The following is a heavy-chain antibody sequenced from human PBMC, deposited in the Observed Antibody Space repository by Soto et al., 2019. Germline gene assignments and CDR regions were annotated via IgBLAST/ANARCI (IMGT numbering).Heavy chain of an antibody. Sequence: QVQLVQSGAEVQKPGSSVKVSCKASGGTFSSYTISWVRQAPGQGLEWMGRIIPILGIANYAQKFQGRVTITADKSTSTAYMELSSLRSEDTAVYYCASIAARPPFDYWGQGTLVTVSS. CDR2: IIPILGIA. D-gene: IGHD6-6*01. CDR3: ASIAARPPFDY. J-gene: IGHJ4*02. CDR1: GGTFSSYT. V-gene: IGHV1-69*02.